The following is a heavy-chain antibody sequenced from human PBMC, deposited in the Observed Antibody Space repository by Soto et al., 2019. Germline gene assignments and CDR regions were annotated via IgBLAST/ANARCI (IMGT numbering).Heavy chain of an antibody. J-gene: IGHJ4*02. V-gene: IGHV1-18*01. CDR2: VSSYNGNT. CDR1: GYTFTSYG. CDR3: ARERGLTASTLFGY. Sequence: QVQLVQSGPEVKMPGASVNVSCKASGYTFTSYGINWVRQAPGQGLEWLGRVSSYNGNTKYAQKFQGSVTMTTDTSTTTVYMHLTSLRSDDTAVYYCARERGLTASTLFGYWGQGTVVTVS. D-gene: IGHD3-10*02.